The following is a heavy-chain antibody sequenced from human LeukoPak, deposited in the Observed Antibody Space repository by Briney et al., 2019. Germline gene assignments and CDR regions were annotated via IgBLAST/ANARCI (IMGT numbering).Heavy chain of an antibody. CDR3: ARDNWNYDAFDI. CDR2: MNPNSGNT. D-gene: IGHD1-7*01. V-gene: IGHV1-8*02. J-gene: IGHJ3*02. CDR1: GYTFTSYG. Sequence: ASVKVSCKASGYTFTSYGISWVRQATGQGLEWMGWMNPNSGNTGYAQKFQGRVTMTRNTSISTAYMELSSLRSEDTAVYYCARDNWNYDAFDIWGQGTMVTVSS.